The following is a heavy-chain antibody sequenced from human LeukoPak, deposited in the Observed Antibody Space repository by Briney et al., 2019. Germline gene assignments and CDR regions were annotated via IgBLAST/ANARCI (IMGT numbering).Heavy chain of an antibody. D-gene: IGHD5-24*01. CDR2: LSYDGSNK. J-gene: IGHJ6*02. CDR1: GFTFSIYA. CDR3: ARVVEMATIFGCMDV. V-gene: IGHV3-30-3*01. Sequence: GGSLRLSCAASGFTFSIYAMHWVRQAPGKGLEWVAVLSYDGSNKYYADSVKGRFTISRDNSKNTLYLQMNSLRVGDTAVYYCARVVEMATIFGCMDVWGQGTTVTVSS.